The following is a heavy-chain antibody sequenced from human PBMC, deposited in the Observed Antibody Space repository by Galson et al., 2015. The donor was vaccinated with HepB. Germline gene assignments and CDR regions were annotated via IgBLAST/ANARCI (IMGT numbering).Heavy chain of an antibody. J-gene: IGHJ3*02. D-gene: IGHD1-26*01. CDR1: GFTVSSNY. CDR3: ARDFAVVGATSGWDAFDI. Sequence: SLRLSCAASGFTVSSNYMSWVRQAPGKGLEWVSVIYSGGSTYYADSVKGRFTISRGNSKNTLYLQMNSLRAEDTAVYYCARDFAVVGATSGWDAFDIWGQGTMVTVSS. CDR2: IYSGGST. V-gene: IGHV3-53*01.